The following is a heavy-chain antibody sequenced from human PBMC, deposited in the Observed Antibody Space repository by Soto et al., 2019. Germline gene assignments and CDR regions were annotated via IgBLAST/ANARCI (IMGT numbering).Heavy chain of an antibody. J-gene: IGHJ4*02. Sequence: VQLLDSGGGLVQPGGSLRLSCAASGFTFSSYAMGWVRQAPGKGLEWVSGISSTGGTADYADSVKGRFTIPRDNSRNQMNLQMRSLRADDTAIYYCVKDRWNVAAAEVFDSWGQGTLVTVSS. CDR1: GFTFSSYA. CDR3: VKDRWNVAAAEVFDS. V-gene: IGHV3-23*01. CDR2: ISSTGGTA. D-gene: IGHD6-13*01.